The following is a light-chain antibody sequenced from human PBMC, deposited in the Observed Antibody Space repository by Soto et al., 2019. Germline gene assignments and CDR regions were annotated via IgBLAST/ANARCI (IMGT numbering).Light chain of an antibody. Sequence: QSVLTQPASVSGSPGQSITISCTGSSSDVGGYNYVSWYQQYPGKAPKLIIYHVSNPPSGVSDRFSGSKSGNSVSPTISGLQAEDEADYYCSSYTTTSTYVFGTGTKVTVL. V-gene: IGLV2-14*01. CDR3: SSYTTTSTYV. CDR1: SSDVGGYNY. CDR2: HVS. J-gene: IGLJ1*01.